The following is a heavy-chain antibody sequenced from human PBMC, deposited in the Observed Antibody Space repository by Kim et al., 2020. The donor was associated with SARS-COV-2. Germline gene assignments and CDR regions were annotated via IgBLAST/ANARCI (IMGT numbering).Heavy chain of an antibody. CDR2: ISSSSSTI. J-gene: IGHJ4*02. Sequence: GGSLRLSCAASGFTFSSYSMNWVRQAPGKGLEWVSYISSSSSTIYYADFVKGRFTISRDNAKNSLYLQMNSLRDEDTAVYYCARVKRLLWFGELRPPNSEADYWGQGTLVTVSS. CDR1: GFTFSSYS. V-gene: IGHV3-48*02. D-gene: IGHD3-10*01. CDR3: ARVKRLLWFGELRPPNSEADY.